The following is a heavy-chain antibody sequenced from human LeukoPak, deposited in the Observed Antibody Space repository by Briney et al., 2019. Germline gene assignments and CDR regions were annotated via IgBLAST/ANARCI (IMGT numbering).Heavy chain of an antibody. CDR3: AKEGRFLEWLSTPDAFDI. CDR1: GFTVSSNY. V-gene: IGHV3-53*01. Sequence: PGGSLRLSCAASGFTVSSNYMIWVRQAPGKGLEWVSLIYSGGSTYYADSVKGRFTISRDNSKNTLYLQMNSLRAEDTAVYYCAKEGRFLEWLSTPDAFDIWGQGTMVTVSS. J-gene: IGHJ3*02. CDR2: IYSGGST. D-gene: IGHD3-3*01.